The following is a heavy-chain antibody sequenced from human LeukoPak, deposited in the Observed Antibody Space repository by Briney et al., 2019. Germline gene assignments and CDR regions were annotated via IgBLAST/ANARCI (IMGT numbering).Heavy chain of an antibody. CDR3: AKDTHRTITVVVITVLDY. CDR2: IRGRAGRT. J-gene: IGHJ4*02. Sequence: SSAPRRLRLPPLTGRSSFSAIRGRAGRTYYAHSLKGRFTISRDNPKNTLYLQMNSLRAEDSAAYSCAKDTHRTITVVVITVLDYCGQGTLATV. D-gene: IGHD3-22*01. V-gene: IGHV3-23*01. CDR1: SSA.